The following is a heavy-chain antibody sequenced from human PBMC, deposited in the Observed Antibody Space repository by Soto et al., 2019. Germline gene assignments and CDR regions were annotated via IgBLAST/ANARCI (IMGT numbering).Heavy chain of an antibody. Sequence: GGSLRLSCAASGFTFSTYWMHWVRQAPGKGLVWVSRINSDGSSTNYADSVKGRFTISRDNAKKTLYLQMNSLRAEDTAVYFCAREQWLEYFDYWGHGTLVTVS. CDR3: AREQWLEYFDY. V-gene: IGHV3-74*01. D-gene: IGHD6-19*01. CDR2: INSDGSST. J-gene: IGHJ4*01. CDR1: GFTFSTYW.